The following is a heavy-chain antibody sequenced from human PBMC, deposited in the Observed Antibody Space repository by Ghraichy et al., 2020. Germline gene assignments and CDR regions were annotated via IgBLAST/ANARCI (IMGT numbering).Heavy chain of an antibody. V-gene: IGHV3-48*02. Sequence: ETLSLTCAASGFTLSKYSMNWVRQAPGKGLEWLLYINTSGSAKYDADSVKGRFTVSRDNAKNSLFLQMNSLRDEDTAVYYCARAELRGGAPFGMDVWGQGTTVTVSS. CDR1: GFTLSKYS. D-gene: IGHD1-26*01. J-gene: IGHJ6*02. CDR3: ARAELRGGAPFGMDV. CDR2: INTSGSAK.